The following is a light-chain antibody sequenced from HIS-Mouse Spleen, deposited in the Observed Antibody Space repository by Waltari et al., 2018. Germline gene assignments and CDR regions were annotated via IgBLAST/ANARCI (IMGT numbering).Light chain of an antibody. J-gene: IGLJ3*02. Sequence: SYVLTQPPSVSVAPGQTARITCGGNNIGSKSVHWYQQKPGQAPVLVVYEDGDRPSGIPERFSGSNSGNTATLTISRGEAGDEADYYCQVWDSSSDHPVFGGGTKLTVL. V-gene: IGLV3-21*02. CDR1: NIGSKS. CDR2: EDG. CDR3: QVWDSSSDHPV.